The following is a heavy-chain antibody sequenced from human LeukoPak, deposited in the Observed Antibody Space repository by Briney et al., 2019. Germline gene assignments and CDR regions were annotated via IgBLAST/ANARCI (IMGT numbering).Heavy chain of an antibody. J-gene: IGHJ6*03. D-gene: IGHD3-10*01. Sequence: ASVKVSCKASGYTFTGYYMHWVRQAPGQGLEWMGWINPNSGGTNYAQKFQGRVTMTRDTSISTAYMELSRLRSDDTAVYYCARVSSKATVRGLITKKNYYYYYMDVWGKGTTVTISS. CDR1: GYTFTGYY. V-gene: IGHV1-2*02. CDR2: INPNSGGT. CDR3: ARVSSKATVRGLITKKNYYYYYMDV.